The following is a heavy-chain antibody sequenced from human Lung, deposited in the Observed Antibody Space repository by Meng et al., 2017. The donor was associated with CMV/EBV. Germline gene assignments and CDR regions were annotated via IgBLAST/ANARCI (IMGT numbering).Heavy chain of an antibody. CDR3: ARGSYLAVEG. J-gene: IGHJ4*02. V-gene: IGHV4-59*01. CDR1: GGSINSYY. Sequence: QWRASGPGLVKPSETLSLTCTVSGGSINSYYWSWIRQPPGQGLEWLGYFYYRGNSNYNPSLKSRVTISVDTSKNLFSLNLTSVTAADAALYYCARGSYLAVEGWGLGTLVTVSS. CDR2: FYYRGNS. D-gene: IGHD2-21*01.